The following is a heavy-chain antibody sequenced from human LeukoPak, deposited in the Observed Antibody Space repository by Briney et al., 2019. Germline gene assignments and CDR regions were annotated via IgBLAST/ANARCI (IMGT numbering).Heavy chain of an antibody. CDR2: IYYSGST. J-gene: IGHJ4*02. V-gene: IGHV4-59*01. Sequence: PSETLSLTCTVSGGSISGYYWSWIRQSPGKGLEWIGYIYYSGSTNHNPSLKSRVTISVDTSKNQFSLKLGSVTAADTAVYYCARAYGSGSYYVFDYWGQGTLVTVSS. D-gene: IGHD3-10*01. CDR3: ARAYGSGSYYVFDY. CDR1: GGSISGYY.